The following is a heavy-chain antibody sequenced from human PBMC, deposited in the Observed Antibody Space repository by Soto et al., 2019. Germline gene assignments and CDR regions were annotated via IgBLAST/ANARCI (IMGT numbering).Heavy chain of an antibody. V-gene: IGHV3-23*01. CDR1: GFTFSSYA. CDR2: ISGSGSNT. J-gene: IGHJ4*02. CDR3: ARGGWLQSFDY. Sequence: PGGSLRLSCAASGFTFSSYAMSWVRQAPGKGLEWVSAISGSGSNTNYADSVKGRFTISRDNAKNSLYLQMNSLRAEDTAVYYCARGGWLQSFDYWGQGIVVTVSS. D-gene: IGHD4-4*01.